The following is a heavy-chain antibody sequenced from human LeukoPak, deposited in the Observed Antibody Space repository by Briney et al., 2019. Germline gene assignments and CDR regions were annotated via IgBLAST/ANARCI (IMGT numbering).Heavy chain of an antibody. D-gene: IGHD2-21*02. J-gene: IGHJ4*02. Sequence: SETLSLTCTVSGDPINNGAYYWSWIRQHPGKGLEWIGNIYHSGTTYSNPSLKSRVTISVDTSKNQFSLNLISVTAADTAVYYCARDDGRGVVTPYWGQGTLVTVSS. CDR3: ARDDGRGVVTPY. CDR2: IYHSGTT. CDR1: GDPINNGAYY. V-gene: IGHV4-31*03.